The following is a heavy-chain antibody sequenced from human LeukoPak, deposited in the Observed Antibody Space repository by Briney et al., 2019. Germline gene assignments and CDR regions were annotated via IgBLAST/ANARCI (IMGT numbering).Heavy chain of an antibody. CDR3: ATGGGWYFDY. V-gene: IGHV3-7*01. CDR2: IGQDGSEN. Sequence: GGSLRLSCAASGFTFSNYWMNWVSQAPGKRLEWVASIGQDGSENYYVDSVKGRFTISRDNAKNSLYLQMNSLRVEDTAVYYCATGGGWYFDYWGQGALLTASS. D-gene: IGHD6-19*01. CDR1: GFTFSNYW. J-gene: IGHJ4*02.